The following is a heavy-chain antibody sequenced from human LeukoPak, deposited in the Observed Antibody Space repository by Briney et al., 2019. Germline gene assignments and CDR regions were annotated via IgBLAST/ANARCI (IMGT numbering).Heavy chain of an antibody. Sequence: PSETLSLTCTVSGGSISSSSYYWGWIRQPPGKGLEWIGSIYYSGSTYYNPSLKSRVTISVDTSQNQFSLKLSSVTAADTAVYYCARRSYYYDSSGPYNWFDPWGQGTLVTVSS. J-gene: IGHJ5*02. CDR1: GGSISSSSYY. V-gene: IGHV4-39*01. CDR2: IYYSGST. CDR3: ARRSYYYDSSGPYNWFDP. D-gene: IGHD3-22*01.